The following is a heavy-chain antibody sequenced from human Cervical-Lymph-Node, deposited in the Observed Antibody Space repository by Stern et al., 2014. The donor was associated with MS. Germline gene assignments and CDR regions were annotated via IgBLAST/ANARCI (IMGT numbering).Heavy chain of an antibody. V-gene: IGHV1-18*01. CDR1: GYTFTNYG. J-gene: IGHJ5*02. Sequence: DQLVESGAEVKKPGASVKVSCKASGYTFTNYGISWVRQAPGQGLEWMGWTSGYNDDTNYVENFQGRVTMTTDTSTSTAYMELRSLRSDDTAVYYCARDPHIAVAGTGGGFDPWGQGTLVTVSS. CDR2: TSGYNDDT. D-gene: IGHD6-19*01. CDR3: ARDPHIAVAGTGGGFDP.